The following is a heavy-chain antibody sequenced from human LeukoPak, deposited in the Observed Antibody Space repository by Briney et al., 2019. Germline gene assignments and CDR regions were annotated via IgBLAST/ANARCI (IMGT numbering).Heavy chain of an antibody. J-gene: IGHJ5*02. CDR3: VRDHVSPGLSNWFDP. Sequence: PSETLSLTCTVSGGSISSGSCYWNWIRQPAGKGLEWIGRIYTSGSTNYNPSLKSRVTISVDTSKNQFSLKLSSVTASDTAMYYCVRDHVSPGLSNWFDPWGQGTLVTVSS. CDR1: GGSISSGSCY. CDR2: IYTSGST. D-gene: IGHD3-16*01. V-gene: IGHV4-61*02.